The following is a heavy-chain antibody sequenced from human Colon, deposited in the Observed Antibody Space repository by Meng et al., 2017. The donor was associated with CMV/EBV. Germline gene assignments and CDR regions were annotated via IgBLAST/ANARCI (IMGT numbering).Heavy chain of an antibody. CDR3: GRYFDWRNDAFDI. V-gene: IGHV3-23*01. CDR1: GFTFGTYA. D-gene: IGHD3-9*01. CDR2: ISSTGESI. J-gene: IGHJ3*02. Sequence: ASGFTFGTYAISWVRQAPGKGLDFVSGISSTGESIYYADSVKGRFTISRDTSKNTLYLQMNSLRAEDTAVYYCGRYFDWRNDAFDIWGQGTMVTVSS.